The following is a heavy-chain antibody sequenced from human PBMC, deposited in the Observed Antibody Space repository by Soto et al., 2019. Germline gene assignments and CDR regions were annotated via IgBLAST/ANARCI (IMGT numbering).Heavy chain of an antibody. CDR1: GDSIGSNVW. Sequence: PSETLSLTCDVSGDSIGSNVWWSWVRQPPGKGLEWIGEVYHNGLTDYNPSLRGRVTISVDTSKMQVSLKLSSVTAADTAVYFCARGTPSPLIVRGSRGPWFDPWGQGTLVTVSS. CDR3: ARGTPSPLIVRGSRGPWFDP. V-gene: IGHV4-4*02. J-gene: IGHJ5*02. D-gene: IGHD1-26*01. CDR2: VYHNGLT.